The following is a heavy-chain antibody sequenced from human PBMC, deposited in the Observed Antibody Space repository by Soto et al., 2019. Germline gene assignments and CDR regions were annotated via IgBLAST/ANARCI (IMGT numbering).Heavy chain of an antibody. V-gene: IGHV3-30*04. D-gene: IGHD2-8*02. Sequence: GVSLRLSFEPSGFTFITYLLHGFPQAPGRGRERGTVKSYNGRNKNYADSVKGRFTISRDNSKNTLYLQMNSLRAEDTAVYYCARDPGTENLLYYFDYWGQGT. CDR3: ARDPGTENLLYYFDY. CDR2: KSYNGRNK. J-gene: IGHJ4*02. CDR1: GFTFITYL.